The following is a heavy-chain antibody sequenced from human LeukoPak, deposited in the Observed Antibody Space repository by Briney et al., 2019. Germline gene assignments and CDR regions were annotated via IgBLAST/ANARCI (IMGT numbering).Heavy chain of an antibody. CDR1: GYTFTGYF. J-gene: IGHJ4*02. CDR2: INPNTGGT. V-gene: IGHV1-2*02. D-gene: IGHD3-16*01. Sequence: ASVKVSCKASGYTFTGYFVHWVRQAPGQGLQWMGWINPNTGGTNYAQKFQGRVTMTRDTSISTAYMELSRLRLDDTAVYYCARGAVRFGDNWGQGTLVTVSA. CDR3: ARGAVRFGDN.